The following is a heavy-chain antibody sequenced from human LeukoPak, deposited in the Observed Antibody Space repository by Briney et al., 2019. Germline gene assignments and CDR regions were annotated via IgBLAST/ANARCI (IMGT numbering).Heavy chain of an antibody. CDR3: ARVRYSGYVDY. D-gene: IGHD5-12*01. J-gene: IGHJ4*02. CDR2: INHSGST. V-gene: IGHV4-34*01. CDR1: GGSFSGYY. Sequence: SETLSLTCAVYGGSFSGYYWSWIRQPPGKGLEWIGEINHSGSTNYNPSLKSRVTISVDTSKNQFSLKLGSVTAADTAVYYCARVRYSGYVDYWGQGTLVTVSS.